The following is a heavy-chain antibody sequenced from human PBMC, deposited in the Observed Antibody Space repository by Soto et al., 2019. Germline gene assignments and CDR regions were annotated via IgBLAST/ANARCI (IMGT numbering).Heavy chain of an antibody. CDR3: AKGGAGTSSYYGMDV. J-gene: IGHJ6*02. V-gene: IGHV3-23*01. CDR1: GFTFSSYA. CDR2: ISGSGGST. D-gene: IGHD1-1*01. Sequence: EVQLLESGGGLVQPGGSLRLSCAASGFTFSSYAMSWVRQAPGKGLEWVSAISGSGGSTYYADSVKGRFTISRDNSKNALYLQMNSLRAEDTAVYYCAKGGAGTSSYYGMDVWGQGTTVTVSS.